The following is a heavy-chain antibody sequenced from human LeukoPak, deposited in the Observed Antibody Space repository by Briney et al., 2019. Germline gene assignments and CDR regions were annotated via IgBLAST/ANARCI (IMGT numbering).Heavy chain of an antibody. CDR3: ARRHIVANAFDI. CDR1: GYSISSGYY. J-gene: IGHJ3*02. Sequence: PSETLSLTCAVSGYSISSGYYWGWIRQPPGKGLEWIGSIYHSGSTYYNPSLKSRITISVDTSKNLFSLKLSSVTAADTAVYYCARRHIVANAFDIWGQGTMVTVSS. CDR2: IYHSGST. V-gene: IGHV4-38-2*01. D-gene: IGHD2-21*01.